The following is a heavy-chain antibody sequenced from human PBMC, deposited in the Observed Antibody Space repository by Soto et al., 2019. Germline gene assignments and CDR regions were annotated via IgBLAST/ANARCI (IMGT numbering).Heavy chain of an antibody. CDR3: AGELDLRRGIDY. CDR1: GFTFSSYS. Sequence: WGSLRLSCAASGFTFSSYSMNWVRPPPGKWLERVSSISSISSYIYYADSAKGRFTISRDNAKVSLYLQMNSLRAEDTAVYERAGELDLRRGIDYWGQGALVTVAS. CDR2: ISSISSYI. V-gene: IGHV3-21*01. J-gene: IGHJ4*02. D-gene: IGHD1-7*01.